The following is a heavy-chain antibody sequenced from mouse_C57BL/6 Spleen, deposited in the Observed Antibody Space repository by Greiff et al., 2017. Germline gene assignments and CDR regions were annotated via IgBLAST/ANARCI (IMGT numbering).Heavy chain of an antibody. CDR3: ARAGYYYGPWYFDV. J-gene: IGHJ1*03. CDR1: GYAFSSSW. CDR2: IYPGDGDT. V-gene: IGHV1-82*01. Sequence: QVQLQQSGPELVKPGASVKISCKASGYAFSSSWMNWVKQRPGKGLEWIGRIYPGDGDTNYNGKFKGKATLTADKSSSTAYMQLSSLTSEDSAVYFCARAGYYYGPWYFDVWGTGTTVTVSS. D-gene: IGHD1-1*01.